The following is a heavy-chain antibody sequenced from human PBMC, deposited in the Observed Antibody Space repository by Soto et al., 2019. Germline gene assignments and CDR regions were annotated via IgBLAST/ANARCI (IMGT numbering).Heavy chain of an antibody. Sequence: GGSLRLSCAASGFTFSSYEMNWVRQAPGKGLEWVSYISSSGSTIYYADSVKGRFTISRDNAKNSLYLQMNSLRAEDTAVYYCARYSSPRYYYGMDVWGQGTTVTVSS. D-gene: IGHD2-15*01. CDR2: ISSSGSTI. V-gene: IGHV3-48*03. J-gene: IGHJ6*02. CDR1: GFTFSSYE. CDR3: ARYSSPRYYYGMDV.